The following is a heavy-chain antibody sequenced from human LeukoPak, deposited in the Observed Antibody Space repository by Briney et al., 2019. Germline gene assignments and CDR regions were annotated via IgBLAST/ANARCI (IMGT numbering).Heavy chain of an antibody. CDR3: ASAPRQGSIGGLDY. CDR1: GGSLSSNSYY. Sequence: NPSETLSLTCAVSGGSLSSNSYYWGSIRQPPGKGLVWLVSIFHNGGSTYYNPSLKSRVTISGDTSKNQFSLKLSSVTAADTALYYCASAPRQGSIGGLDYWGQGTLVTVSS. CDR2: IFHNGGST. D-gene: IGHD3-16*01. V-gene: IGHV4-39*01. J-gene: IGHJ4*02.